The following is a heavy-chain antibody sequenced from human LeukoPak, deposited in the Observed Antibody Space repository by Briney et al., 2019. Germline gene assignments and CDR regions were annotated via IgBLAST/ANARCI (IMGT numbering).Heavy chain of an antibody. D-gene: IGHD1-26*01. V-gene: IGHV3-11*04. CDR2: VSSSGNTQ. CDR1: GITFSDYY. J-gene: IGHJ3*02. Sequence: GGSLRLSCTVSGITFSDYYMNWIRQAPGKALEYIAYVSSSGNTQFYADSVRGRFKISRDNAKNSLYLQMNSLRGEDTAVYYCAKGRGSYGVGAFDIWGQGTMVTVSS. CDR3: AKGRGSYGVGAFDI.